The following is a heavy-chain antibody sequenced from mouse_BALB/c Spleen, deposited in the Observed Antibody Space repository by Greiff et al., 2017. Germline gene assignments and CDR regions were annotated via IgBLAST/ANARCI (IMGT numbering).Heavy chain of an antibody. CDR1: GYTFSSYW. J-gene: IGHJ3*01. CDR3: ARKKSLRAWFAY. Sequence: VQLQQSGAELMKPGASVKISCKATGYTFSSYWIEWVKQRPGHGLEWIREILPGSGSTNYNEKFKGKATFTADTSSNTAYMQLSSLTSEDSAVYYCARKKSLRAWFAYWGQGTLVTVSA. D-gene: IGHD1-2*01. CDR2: ILPGSGST. V-gene: IGHV1-9*01.